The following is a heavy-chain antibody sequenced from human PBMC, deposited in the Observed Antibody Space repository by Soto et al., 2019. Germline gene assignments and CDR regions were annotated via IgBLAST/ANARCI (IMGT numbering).Heavy chain of an antibody. D-gene: IGHD4-17*01. CDR2: ISYDGSNK. CDR1: GFTFSSYA. V-gene: IGHV3-30-3*01. J-gene: IGHJ4*02. CDR3: AREPTVTTWGY. Sequence: QVLLVESGGGVVQPGRSLRLSCAASGFTFSSYAMHWVRQAPGKGLEWVAVISYDGSNKYYADSMKGRFTISRDNSKNTLYLQMNSLRAEDTAVYYCAREPTVTTWGYWGQGTLVTVSS.